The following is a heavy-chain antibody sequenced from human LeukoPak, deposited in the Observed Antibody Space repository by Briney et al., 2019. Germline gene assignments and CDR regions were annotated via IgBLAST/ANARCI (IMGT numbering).Heavy chain of an antibody. CDR2: IKSKTDGGTT. D-gene: IGHD3-22*01. CDR3: ITFSMIVVVITD. V-gene: IGHV3-15*01. Sequence: GGSLRLSCAASGFTFSSYAMSWVRQAPGKGLEWVGRIKSKTDGGTTDYAAPVKGRFTISRDDSKNTLYLQMNSLKTEDTAVYYCITFSMIVVVITDWGQGTLVTVSS. CDR1: GFTFSSYA. J-gene: IGHJ4*02.